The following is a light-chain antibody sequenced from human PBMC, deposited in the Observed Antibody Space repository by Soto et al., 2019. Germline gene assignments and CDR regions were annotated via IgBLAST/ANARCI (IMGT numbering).Light chain of an antibody. J-gene: IGKJ5*01. Sequence: EIVLTQSPGTLSLSPGERATLSCRASQSVSSTYLIWYQQKPGQAPRLLIYGASSRATGVPDRFSGGGSGTDFTLTITRLEPEDSAVYFCQQYTGPPTTFGQGTRLEIK. CDR2: GAS. CDR3: QQYTGPPTT. CDR1: QSVSSTY. V-gene: IGKV3-20*01.